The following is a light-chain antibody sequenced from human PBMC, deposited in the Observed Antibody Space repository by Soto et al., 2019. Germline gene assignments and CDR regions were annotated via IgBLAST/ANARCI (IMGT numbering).Light chain of an antibody. Sequence: VMTHSPATLSESPGERATLSCRASQSVSSNLAWYQQKPGQAPRLLIYVASTRATGVPARFSGSGSGTEFTLTISSLQSEDFAVYYCQQYNNWPLLTFGGGTKQDIK. J-gene: IGKJ4*01. V-gene: IGKV3-15*01. CDR1: QSVSSN. CDR3: QQYNNWPLLT. CDR2: VAS.